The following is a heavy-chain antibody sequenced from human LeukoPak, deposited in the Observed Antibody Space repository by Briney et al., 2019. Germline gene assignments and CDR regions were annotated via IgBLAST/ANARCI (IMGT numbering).Heavy chain of an antibody. CDR2: IYYSGNT. J-gene: IGHJ4*02. V-gene: IGHV4-59*01. CDR3: TRDYTSRWCYFDH. CDR1: GGSISNYY. Sequence: KPSETLSLTCTVSGGSISNYYWSWVRQPPGKGREWIGYIYYSGNTNYNPSLKSRVTISLNTSKNQFSLKLTSVTAADTAVYYCTRDYTSRWCYFDHWGQGTLVTVSS. D-gene: IGHD6-19*01.